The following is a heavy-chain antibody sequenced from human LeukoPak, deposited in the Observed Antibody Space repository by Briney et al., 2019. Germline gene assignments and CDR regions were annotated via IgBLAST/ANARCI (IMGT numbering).Heavy chain of an antibody. CDR3: ARGIVGATPFDY. CDR2: INPNSGGT. D-gene: IGHD1-26*01. V-gene: IGHV1-2*02. CDR1: GYTFTGYY. Sequence: ASVKVSCKASGYTFTGYYMHWVRQAPGQGLEWMGWINPNSGGTNYAQKVQGRVTITRDTSISTAYMELSRLRSDDTAVYYCARGIVGATPFDYWGQGTLVTVSS. J-gene: IGHJ4*02.